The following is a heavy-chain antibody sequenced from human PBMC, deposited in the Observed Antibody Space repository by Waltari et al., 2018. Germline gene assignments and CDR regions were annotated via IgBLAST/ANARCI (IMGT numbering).Heavy chain of an antibody. CDR2: ISSSGSTI. D-gene: IGHD2-2*01. V-gene: IGHV3-48*03. J-gene: IGHJ5*02. CDR3: ARGVGDIVVVPAATNWFDP. Sequence: EVQLVESGGGLVQPGGSLRLSCAASGFTFSSYEMNWVRQAPGQGLEWVSYISSSGSTIYYADSVKGRFTISRDNAKNSLYLQMNSLRAEDTAVYYCARGVGDIVVVPAATNWFDPWGQGTLVTVSS. CDR1: GFTFSSYE.